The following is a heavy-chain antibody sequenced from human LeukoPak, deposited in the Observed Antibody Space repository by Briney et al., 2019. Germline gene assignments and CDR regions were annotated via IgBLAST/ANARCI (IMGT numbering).Heavy chain of an antibody. J-gene: IGHJ4*02. D-gene: IGHD1-1*01. V-gene: IGHV3-23*01. CDR3: VKGTTIIDF. CDR1: GVTFRNHA. CDR2: ITGSGGST. Sequence: GSLRLSCAASGVTFRNHAMSWVRQAPGKGLEWVAGITGSGGSTYHAESVKGRFTISRDNSKSMLYLQMNSLRAEDTAVYYCVKGTTIIDFWGQGTLITVSS.